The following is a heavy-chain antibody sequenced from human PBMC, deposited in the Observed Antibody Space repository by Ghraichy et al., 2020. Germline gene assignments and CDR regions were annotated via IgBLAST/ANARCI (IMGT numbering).Heavy chain of an antibody. D-gene: IGHD3-16*01. V-gene: IGHV4-59*01. CDR1: GGSISLYY. CDR3: ARSRGTSLGGMDV. CDR2: IYYSGST. J-gene: IGHJ6*02. Sequence: SETLSLTCTVSGGSISLYYWSWIRQPPGKGLEWIGYIYYSGSTNYNPSLLGRVSISLDTSKNQFSLKLSSVTAADTAVYYCARSRGTSLGGMDVWGHGTTVSVSS.